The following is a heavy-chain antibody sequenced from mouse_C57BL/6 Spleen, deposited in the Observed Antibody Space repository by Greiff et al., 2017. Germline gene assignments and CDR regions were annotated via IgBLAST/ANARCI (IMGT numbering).Heavy chain of an antibody. V-gene: IGHV3-6*01. D-gene: IGHD2-5*01. CDR2: ISYDGSN. Sequence: ESGPGLVKPSQSLSLTCSVTGYSITSGYYWNWIRQFPGNKLEWMGYISYDGSNNYNPSLKNRISITRDTSKNQFFLKLNSVTTEDTATYYCARSGYSNYVYAMDYWGQGTSVTVSS. CDR1: GYSITSGYY. CDR3: ARSGYSNYVYAMDY. J-gene: IGHJ4*01.